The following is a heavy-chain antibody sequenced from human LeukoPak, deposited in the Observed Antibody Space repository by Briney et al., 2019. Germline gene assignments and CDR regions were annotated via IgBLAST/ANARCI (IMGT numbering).Heavy chain of an antibody. CDR3: AKGSSVIRGVIPDLFDY. Sequence: GGSLRLSCAASGFTFSGYAMSWVRQAPGKGLEWVSAIGGSGGTTYYADSVKGRFTISRDNSKNTLYLQMNSLRAEDTAVYYCAKGSSVIRGVIPDLFDYWGQGTLVTVSS. CDR1: GFTFSGYA. D-gene: IGHD3-10*01. J-gene: IGHJ4*02. V-gene: IGHV3-23*01. CDR2: IGGSGGTT.